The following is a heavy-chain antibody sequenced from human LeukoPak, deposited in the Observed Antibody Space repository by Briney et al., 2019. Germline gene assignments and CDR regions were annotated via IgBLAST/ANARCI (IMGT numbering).Heavy chain of an antibody. CDR1: GYTFTGYY. CDR3: ARAPTGYSSSSGDY. V-gene: IGHV1-2*02. Sequence: ASVKVSCKASGYTFTGYYMHWVRQAPGQGLEWMGWINPNSGGTNYAQKFQGRVTMTRDTSISTAYMELSRLRSDDTAVYYCARAPTGYSSSSGDYWGQGTLVTVSS. D-gene: IGHD6-6*01. CDR2: INPNSGGT. J-gene: IGHJ4*02.